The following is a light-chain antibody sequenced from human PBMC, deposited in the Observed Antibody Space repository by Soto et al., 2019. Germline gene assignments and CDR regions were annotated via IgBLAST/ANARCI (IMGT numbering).Light chain of an antibody. CDR2: GNS. J-gene: IGLJ2*01. CDR3: QSYDSSLSGVV. CDR1: SSNIGAGYD. Sequence: QSVLTQPPSVSGAPGQRVTISCTGSSSNIGAGYDVHWYQQLPGTAPKLLIYGNSNRPSGVPDRFSGSKSATSASLAITGRLAEDEADYYSQSYDSSLSGVVFGRGTKLIVL. V-gene: IGLV1-40*01.